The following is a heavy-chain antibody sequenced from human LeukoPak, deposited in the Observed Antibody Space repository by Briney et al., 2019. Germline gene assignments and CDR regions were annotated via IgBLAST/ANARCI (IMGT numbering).Heavy chain of an antibody. Sequence: PGGSLRLSCAASGFTFSSYWMSWVRQAPGKGLEWVANIKQEGSEKYYVDSVKGRFTISRDNAKNSLYLQMNSLRAEDTAVYYCARVLDIVVVPAADDAFDIWGQGTMVTVSS. V-gene: IGHV3-7*01. CDR1: GFTFSSYW. D-gene: IGHD2-2*03. CDR3: ARVLDIVVVPAADDAFDI. J-gene: IGHJ3*02. CDR2: IKQEGSEK.